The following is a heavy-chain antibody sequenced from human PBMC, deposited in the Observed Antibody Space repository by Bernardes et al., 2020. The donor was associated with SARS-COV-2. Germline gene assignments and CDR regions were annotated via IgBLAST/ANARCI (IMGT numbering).Heavy chain of an antibody. Sequence: GGSLRLSCAASGFTFSSYEMNWVRQAPGKGLEWVSYISSSGSTIYYADSVKGRFTISRDNAKNSLYLQMNSLRAEDTAVYYCARGHGYCSGGSCLRYFDYWGQGTLVTVSS. CDR2: ISSSGSTI. CDR1: GFTFSSYE. CDR3: ARGHGYCSGGSCLRYFDY. J-gene: IGHJ4*02. D-gene: IGHD2-15*01. V-gene: IGHV3-48*03.